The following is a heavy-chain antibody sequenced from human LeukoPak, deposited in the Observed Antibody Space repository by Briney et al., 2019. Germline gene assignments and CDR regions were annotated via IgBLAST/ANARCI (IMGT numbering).Heavy chain of an antibody. V-gene: IGHV1-2*02. CDR1: GYTFTGPY. D-gene: IGHD1-1*01. CDR2: INPNRGDT. CDR3: ARAYNWGYDY. J-gene: IGHJ4*02. Sequence: GASVKVSCKASGYTFTGPYIHWVRQAPGQGFEWMGWINPNRGDTNYEQTFQGRVTMTRDTSISTAYMELSRLRFDDTAVYYCARAYNWGYDYWGQGTLVTVSS.